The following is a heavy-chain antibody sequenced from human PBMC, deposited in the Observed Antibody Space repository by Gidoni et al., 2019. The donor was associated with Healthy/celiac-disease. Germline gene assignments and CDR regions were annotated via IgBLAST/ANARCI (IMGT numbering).Heavy chain of an antibody. CDR2: ISWNSGSI. CDR3: AKDKDWQIALGAFDI. V-gene: IGHV3-9*01. D-gene: IGHD3-9*01. CDR1: GFTFDAYA. J-gene: IGHJ3*02. Sequence: EVQLVESGGGLVQPGRSLRLSCAASGFTFDAYAMHWVRQAPGKGLEWVSGISWNSGSIGYADSVKGRFTISRDNAKNSLYLQMNSLRAEDTALYYCAKDKDWQIALGAFDIWGQGTMVTVSS.